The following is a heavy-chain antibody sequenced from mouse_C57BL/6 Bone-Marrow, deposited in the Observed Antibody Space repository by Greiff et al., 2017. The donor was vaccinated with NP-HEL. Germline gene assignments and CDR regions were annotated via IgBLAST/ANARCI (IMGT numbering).Heavy chain of an antibody. J-gene: IGHJ4*01. CDR2: INPNNGGT. CDR3: ARDDYCGDYGGTCYALDY. V-gene: IGHV1-18*01. D-gene: IGHD2-13*01. CDR1: GYTFTDYN. Sequence: VQLQQSGPELVKPGASVKIPCKASGYTFTDYNMDWVKQSHGKSLEWIGDINPNNGGTIYNQKFKGKATLTVDKSSSTAYMELRSLTSEDTAVYYCARDDYCGDYGGTCYALDYWGKGTSVTVSS.